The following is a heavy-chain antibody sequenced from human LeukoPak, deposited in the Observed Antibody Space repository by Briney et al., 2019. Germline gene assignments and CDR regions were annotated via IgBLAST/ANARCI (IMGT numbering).Heavy chain of an antibody. D-gene: IGHD2-15*01. CDR3: FREGGP. J-gene: IGHJ5*02. CDR1: GYTFTDNY. Sequence: ASVTVSCKASGYTFTDNYVHWMRQAPGQGLEWMVMINPSGTRTTYAQKFQGRVSLTRHKSTSTVYMDLWSLRSEDTALYYCFREGGPWGKGTPVTVFS. CDR2: INPSGTRT. V-gene: IGHV1-46*03.